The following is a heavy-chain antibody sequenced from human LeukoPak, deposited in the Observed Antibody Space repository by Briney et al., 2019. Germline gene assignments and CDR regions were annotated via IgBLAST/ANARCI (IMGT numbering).Heavy chain of an antibody. V-gene: IGHV3-33*01. D-gene: IGHD6-6*01. CDR2: IWDDGSKK. CDR1: GFTFSNHA. J-gene: IGHJ4*02. CDR3: ARDIAIRRFDY. Sequence: GTSLTLSCAASGFTFSNHAMHWVRQAPGEGLEWVAVIWDDGSKKYFADSVRGRFTISRDNAKKMLFLQMDSLRAEDTAVYYCARDIAIRRFDYWGQGTLVTVSS.